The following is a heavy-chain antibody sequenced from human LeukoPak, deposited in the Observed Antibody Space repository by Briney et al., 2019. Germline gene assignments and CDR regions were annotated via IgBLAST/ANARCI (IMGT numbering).Heavy chain of an antibody. D-gene: IGHD1-14*01. Sequence: SVKVSCKASGGTFSIYAISWVRQAPGQGLEWMGGIIPIFGTANYAQKFQGRVTITADESTSTAYMELSSLRSEDTAVYYCARGVRRSVSAPPGGGFDPWGQGTLVTVSS. CDR1: GGTFSIYA. J-gene: IGHJ5*02. V-gene: IGHV1-69*13. CDR2: IIPIFGTA. CDR3: ARGVRRSVSAPPGGGFDP.